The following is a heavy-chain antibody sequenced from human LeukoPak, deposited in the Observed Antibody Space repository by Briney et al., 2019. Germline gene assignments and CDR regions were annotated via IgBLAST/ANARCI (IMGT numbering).Heavy chain of an antibody. V-gene: IGHV3-53*01. CDR3: ARLGGITGGY. D-gene: IGHD1-20*01. CDR1: GFTVTSNY. Sequence: RGSLRLSCAASGFTVTSNYMSWVRQAPGEGLEWVSVIYSGGNTYYADSVKGRFTISRDNSKNTLYLQMNSLRAEDTAVYYCARLGGITGGYWGQGTLVTVSS. CDR2: IYSGGNT. J-gene: IGHJ4*02.